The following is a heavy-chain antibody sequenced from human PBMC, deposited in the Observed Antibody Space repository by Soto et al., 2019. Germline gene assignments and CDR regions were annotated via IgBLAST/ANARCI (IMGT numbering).Heavy chain of an antibody. CDR3: ARGQFGRITIFRVVITQNWFDP. J-gene: IGHJ5*02. Sequence: QVQLQQWGAGLLKPSETLSLTCAVYGGSFSGYYWSWIRQPPGKGLEWIGEINHSGSTNYNPSLKIRVTISVDTSKNQFSLKLSSLTAADTAVYYCARGQFGRITIFRVVITQNWFDPWGQGTLVTVYS. CDR1: GGSFSGYY. CDR2: INHSGST. V-gene: IGHV4-34*01. D-gene: IGHD3-3*01.